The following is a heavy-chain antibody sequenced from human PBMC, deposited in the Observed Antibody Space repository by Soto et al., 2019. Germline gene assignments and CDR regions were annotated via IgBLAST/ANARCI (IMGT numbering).Heavy chain of an antibody. V-gene: IGHV1-69*13. CDR3: AGELAVAGPSFDY. J-gene: IGHJ4*02. Sequence: SVKVSCKASGGTFSSYAISWVRQAPGQGLEWMGGIIPIFGTANYAQKFQGRVTITADESTSTAYMELSSLRSEGTAVYYCAGELAVAGPSFDYWGQGTLVTVSS. CDR1: GGTFSSYA. D-gene: IGHD6-19*01. CDR2: IIPIFGTA.